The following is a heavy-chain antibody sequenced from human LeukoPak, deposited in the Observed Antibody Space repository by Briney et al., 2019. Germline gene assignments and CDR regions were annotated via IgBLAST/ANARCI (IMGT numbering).Heavy chain of an antibody. CDR2: IRSGGTT. D-gene: IGHD6-19*01. Sequence: GGSLRLSCVVSGFNVETNYRNWVRQAPGKGLEWVSVIRSGGTTHYADSVKGRFTISRDDSKNTLFLQMTSLRAEDTAVYYCARSSSRGMDFRHWGQGSLVTVS. J-gene: IGHJ1*01. CDR3: ARSSSRGMDFRH. V-gene: IGHV3-66*01. CDR1: GFNVETNY.